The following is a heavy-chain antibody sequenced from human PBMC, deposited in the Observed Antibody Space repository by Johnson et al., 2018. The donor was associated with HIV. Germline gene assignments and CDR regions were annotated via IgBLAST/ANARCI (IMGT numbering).Heavy chain of an antibody. J-gene: IGHJ3*02. CDR1: GFTFSDYY. D-gene: IGHD6-19*01. CDR2: ISSSGTTV. V-gene: IGHV3-11*04. CDR3: AKELGIPSGWYRGAFDI. Sequence: QVQLVESGGGLVQPGGSLRLSCAASGFTFSDYYMSWIRQTPGKGLEWVSYISSSGTTVYNADSVKGRFTISRDNSKNTLYLQMNSLRAEDTAVYYCAKELGIPSGWYRGAFDIWGQGTMVTVSS.